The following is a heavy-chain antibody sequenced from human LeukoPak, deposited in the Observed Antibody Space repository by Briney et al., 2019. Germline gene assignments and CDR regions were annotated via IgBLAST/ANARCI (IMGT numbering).Heavy chain of an antibody. CDR3: ARSRQRGYSYGYDPIDY. CDR2: IWYDGSNK. D-gene: IGHD5-18*01. V-gene: IGHV3-33*01. CDR1: GFTFSSYG. J-gene: IGHJ4*02. Sequence: PGGSLRLSCAASGFTFSSYGMHWVRQAPGKGLEWVAAIWYDGSNKYYADSVKGRFTISRDNSKNTLYLQMNSLRAEDTAVYYCARSRQRGYSYGYDPIDYWGQGTLVTVSS.